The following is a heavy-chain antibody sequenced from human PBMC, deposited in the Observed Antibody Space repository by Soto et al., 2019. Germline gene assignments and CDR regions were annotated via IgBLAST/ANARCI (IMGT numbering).Heavy chain of an antibody. J-gene: IGHJ5*02. CDR3: ARHWVHIVLTKVIYGSWFDP. Sequence: PGGSLRLSCAASGFTFSSYSMNWVRQDPGKGLEWVSYISSSSTIYYADSVKGRFTISRDNAKNSLKLSSVTAADTAVYYCARHWVHIVLTKVIYGSWFDPWGQGTLVTVSS. CDR1: GFTFSSYS. V-gene: IGHV3-48*01. CDR2: ISSSSTI. D-gene: IGHD2-8*01.